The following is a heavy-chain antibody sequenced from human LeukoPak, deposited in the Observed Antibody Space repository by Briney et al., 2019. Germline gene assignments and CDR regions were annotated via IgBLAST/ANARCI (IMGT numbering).Heavy chain of an antibody. J-gene: IGHJ5*02. CDR2: IYYSGST. CDR3: ARGRYYDSSGYYPNWFDP. D-gene: IGHD3-22*01. V-gene: IGHV4-30-4*01. CDR1: GGSISSGDYY. Sequence: SETLSLTCTVPGGSISSGDYYWSWIRQPPGKGLEWIGYIYYSGSTYYNPSLKSRVTISVDTSKNQFSLKLSSVTAADTAVYYCARGRYYDSSGYYPNWFDPWGQGTLVTVSS.